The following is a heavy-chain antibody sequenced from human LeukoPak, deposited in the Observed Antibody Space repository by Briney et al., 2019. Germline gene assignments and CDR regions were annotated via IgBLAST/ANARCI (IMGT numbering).Heavy chain of an antibody. V-gene: IGHV3-21*01. Sequence: GGSLRLSCAASGFSFSAYTKNWVRQAPRKGLEWDSLITSTTTDIYYADSVKGRFTITRDNAKNSLYLHMSSLRAEDTAVYYCAKYSSGYYYHIDSWGQGTLVTVSS. CDR2: ITSTTTDI. CDR1: GFSFSAYT. CDR3: AKYSSGYYYHIDS. J-gene: IGHJ4*02. D-gene: IGHD3-22*01.